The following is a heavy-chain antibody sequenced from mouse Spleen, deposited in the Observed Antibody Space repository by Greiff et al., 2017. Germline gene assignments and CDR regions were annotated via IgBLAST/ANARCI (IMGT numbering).Heavy chain of an antibody. CDR2: IHPSSGST. J-gene: IGHJ2*01. D-gene: IGHD4-1*01. CDR3: ARANWAPYFDY. Sequence: QVQLQQPGAELVKPGASVKLSCKASGYTFTSYWMHWVKQRPGQGLEWIGMIHPSSGSTNYNEKFKSKATLTVNKSSSTAYMQLSSLTSEDSAVYYCARANWAPYFDYWGQGTTLTVSS. V-gene: IGHV1-64*01. CDR1: GYTFTSYW.